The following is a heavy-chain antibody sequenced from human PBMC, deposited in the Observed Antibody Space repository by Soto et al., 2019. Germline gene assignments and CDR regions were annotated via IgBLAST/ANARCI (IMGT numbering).Heavy chain of an antibody. J-gene: IGHJ4*02. D-gene: IGHD3-3*01. V-gene: IGHV1-46*01. Sequence: QVQLVQSGAEVKKPGASVKVSCKASGYTFTSYYMHWVRQAHGQGLEWMGIINPSGGSTSYAQKFQGRATMTRDTSTSTVYMELSSMRSEDTAVYDCARDRAGERFLEHMQVDYWGQGTLVTVSS. CDR3: ARDRAGERFLEHMQVDY. CDR1: GYTFTSYY. CDR2: INPSGGST.